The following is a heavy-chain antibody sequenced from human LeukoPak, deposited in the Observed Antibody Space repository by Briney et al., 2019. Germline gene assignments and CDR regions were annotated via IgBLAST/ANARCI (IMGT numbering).Heavy chain of an antibody. J-gene: IGHJ4*02. CDR1: GGSISSYY. CDR2: IYYSGST. V-gene: IGHV4-59*01. Sequence: NPSETLSLTCPVSGGSISSYYWSWIRQPPGKGLEWIGYIYYSGSTNYNPSLKSRVTISVDTSKNQFSLKLSSVTAADTAVYYCAKYVWGSYPTFEDYWGQGTLVTVSS. CDR3: AKYVWGSYPTFEDY. D-gene: IGHD3-16*02.